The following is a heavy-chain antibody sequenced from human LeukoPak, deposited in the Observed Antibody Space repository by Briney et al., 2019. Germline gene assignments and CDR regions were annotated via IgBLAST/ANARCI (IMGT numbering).Heavy chain of an antibody. Sequence: SETLSLTCTVSGGSIGSYYWNWIRQPAGKGLEWIGRIYTSGSTNYNPSLKSRVTISVDTSKNQFSLKLSSVTAADTAVYYCARGDSSGSFNFDYWGQGTLVTVSS. V-gene: IGHV4-4*07. CDR1: GGSIGSYY. J-gene: IGHJ4*02. D-gene: IGHD1-26*01. CDR3: ARGDSSGSFNFDY. CDR2: IYTSGST.